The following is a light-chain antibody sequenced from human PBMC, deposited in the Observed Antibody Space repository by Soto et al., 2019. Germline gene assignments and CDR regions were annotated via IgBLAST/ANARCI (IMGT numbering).Light chain of an antibody. V-gene: IGLV8-61*01. CDR1: SGSVSTANN. J-gene: IGLJ1*01. Sequence: QAVVTQESSFSVSPGGTVTLTCGLISGSVSTANNPNWYQPTPGLAPRTLIYSTSTRSSGVPDRFSGSILGNKAALTITGAQADDESDYYCALFMGNGISVFGTGTKVTVL. CDR2: STS. CDR3: ALFMGNGISV.